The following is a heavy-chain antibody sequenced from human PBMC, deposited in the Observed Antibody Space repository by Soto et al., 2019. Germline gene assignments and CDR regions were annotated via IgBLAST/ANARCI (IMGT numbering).Heavy chain of an antibody. Sequence: QVQLQESGPGLVKASQTLSLICSVSGESISSGGYYWSWIRNHPGKGLEWIGYIYDSESAYYNQSLKSRVTISMDTSKNHFAMKLNSVTAADTAVYYCARASSSSSAADYWGQGTLITVSS. CDR3: ARASSSSSAADY. V-gene: IGHV4-31*03. CDR1: GESISSGGYY. J-gene: IGHJ4*02. D-gene: IGHD6-6*01. CDR2: IYDSESA.